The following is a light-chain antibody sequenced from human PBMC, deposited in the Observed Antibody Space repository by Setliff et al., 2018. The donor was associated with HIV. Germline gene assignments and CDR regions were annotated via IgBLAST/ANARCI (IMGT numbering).Light chain of an antibody. CDR2: EGI. J-gene: IGLJ1*01. V-gene: IGLV2-23*01. Sequence: SALTQPASVSGSPGQPIIISCIGTSSDVGSYNLVSRYQQHPGKVPKLIIYEGIKRPSGVSNRFSGSKSGNTASLTISGLQAEDDADYYCCSYGSSGTYVFGGGTKVTV. CDR3: CSYGSSGTYV. CDR1: SSDVGSYNL.